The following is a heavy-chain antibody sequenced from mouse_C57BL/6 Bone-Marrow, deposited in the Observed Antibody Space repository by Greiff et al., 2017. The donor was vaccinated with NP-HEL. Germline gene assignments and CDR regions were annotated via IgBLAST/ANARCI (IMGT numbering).Heavy chain of an antibody. D-gene: IGHD1-1*01. CDR3: TTDYYGSSYVRYFDV. CDR1: GFNIKDDY. Sequence: EVKLMESGAELVRPGASVKLSCTASGFNIKDDYMHWVKQRPEQGLEWIGWIDPENGDTEYASKFQGKATITADTSSNTAYLQLSSLTSEDTAVYYCTTDYYGSSYVRYFDVWGTGTTVTVSS. J-gene: IGHJ1*03. V-gene: IGHV14-4*01. CDR2: IDPENGDT.